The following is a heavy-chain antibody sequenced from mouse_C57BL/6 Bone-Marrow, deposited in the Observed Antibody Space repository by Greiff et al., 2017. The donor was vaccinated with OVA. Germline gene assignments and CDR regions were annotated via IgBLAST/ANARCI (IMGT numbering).Heavy chain of an antibody. CDR3: ARHEAYYSNLSYAMDY. Sequence: QVQLQQSGAELVKPGASVKLSCKASGYTFTEYTIHWVKQRSGQGLEWIGWFYPGSGSIKYNEKFKDKATLTADKSSSTVYMELSRLTSEDAAVYFCARHEAYYSNLSYAMDYWGQGTSVTVSS. J-gene: IGHJ4*01. CDR2: FYPGSGSI. V-gene: IGHV1-62-2*01. D-gene: IGHD2-5*01. CDR1: GYTFTEYT.